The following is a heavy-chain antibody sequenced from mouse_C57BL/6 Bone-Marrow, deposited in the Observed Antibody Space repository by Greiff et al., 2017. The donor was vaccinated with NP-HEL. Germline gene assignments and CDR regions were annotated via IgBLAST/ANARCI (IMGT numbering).Heavy chain of an antibody. Sequence: VQLQQSGAELVRPGASVTLSCKASGYTFTDYEMHWVKQTPVHGLVWIGAIDPETGGTAYNQKFKGKAILTADKSSSTAYMELRSLTSEDSAVYYCTRGTYGSSYDYWGQGTTLTVSS. CDR1: GYTFTDYE. CDR2: IDPETGGT. J-gene: IGHJ2*01. CDR3: TRGTYGSSYDY. V-gene: IGHV1-15*01. D-gene: IGHD1-1*01.